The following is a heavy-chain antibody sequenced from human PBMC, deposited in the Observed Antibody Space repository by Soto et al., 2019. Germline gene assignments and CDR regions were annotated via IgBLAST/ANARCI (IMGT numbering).Heavy chain of an antibody. Sequence: KPSETLSLTCTVSGGSISSSSYYWGWIRQPPGKGLEWIGSIYYSGSTYYNPSLKSRVTISVDTSKNQFSLKLSSVTAADTAVYYCARKYSSSWYDGVPNWFDPWGQGTLVTVSS. CDR2: IYYSGST. CDR3: ARKYSSSWYDGVPNWFDP. J-gene: IGHJ5*02. CDR1: GGSISSSSYY. V-gene: IGHV4-39*01. D-gene: IGHD6-13*01.